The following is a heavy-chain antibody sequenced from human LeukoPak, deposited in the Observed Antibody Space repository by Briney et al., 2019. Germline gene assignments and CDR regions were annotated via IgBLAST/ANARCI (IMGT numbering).Heavy chain of an antibody. V-gene: IGHV1-24*01. CDR1: GYTLTELS. CDR3: ARGDHSSSWYED. D-gene: IGHD6-13*01. J-gene: IGHJ4*02. CDR2: FDPEDGET. Sequence: ASVKVSCKVSGYTLTELSMHWVRQAPGKGLEWMGGFDPEDGETIYAQKFQGRVTMTEDTSTDTAYMELSSLRSEDTAVYYCARGDHSSSWYEDWGQGTLVTVSS.